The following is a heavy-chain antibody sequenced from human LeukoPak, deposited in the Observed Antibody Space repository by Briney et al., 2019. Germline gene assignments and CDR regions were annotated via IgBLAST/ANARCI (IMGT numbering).Heavy chain of an antibody. Sequence: SVKVSCRASGGTFSSYAISWVRQAPGQGLEWMGRIIPIFGIANYAQKFQGRVTITADKSTSTAYMELSSLRSEDTAVYYCARSPAMSCGGDCYSGWFDPWGQGTLVTVSS. CDR3: ARSPAMSCGGDCYSGWFDP. CDR1: GGTFSSYA. J-gene: IGHJ5*02. D-gene: IGHD2-21*02. V-gene: IGHV1-69*04. CDR2: IIPIFGIA.